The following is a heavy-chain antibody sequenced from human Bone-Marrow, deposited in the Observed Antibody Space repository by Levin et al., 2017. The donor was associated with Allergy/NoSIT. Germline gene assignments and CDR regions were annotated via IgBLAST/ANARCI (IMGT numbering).Heavy chain of an antibody. J-gene: IGHJ4*02. CDR2: ITPNSGGT. V-gene: IGHV1-2*02. CDR3: AREDPEGVGN. Sequence: PGASVKVSCKASGYTFTDYYIHWVRQAPGQGLEWMGWITPNSGGTNFAQKFQGRVAMTRDTSINTAYMELSSLTSDDTAIYYCAREDPEGVGNWGQGTQVTVSS. D-gene: IGHD1-14*01. CDR1: GYTFTDYY.